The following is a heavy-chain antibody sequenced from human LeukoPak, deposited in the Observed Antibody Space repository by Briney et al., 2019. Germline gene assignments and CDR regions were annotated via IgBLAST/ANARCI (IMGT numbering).Heavy chain of an antibody. V-gene: IGHV4-61*08. CDR3: ASASLNIYAFDI. J-gene: IGHJ3*02. D-gene: IGHD2/OR15-2a*01. CDR1: GGSISSGGYS. CDR2: IYYSGST. Sequence: PSETLSLTCAASGGSISSGGYSWSWIRQPPGKGLEWIGYIYYSGSTKYKPSLKSRATISVHTSKNQFSLKLSSVTSADTAVYYCASASLNIYAFDIWGQGTMVTVSS.